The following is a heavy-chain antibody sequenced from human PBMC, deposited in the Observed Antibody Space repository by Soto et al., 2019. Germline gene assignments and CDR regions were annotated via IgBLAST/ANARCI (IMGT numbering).Heavy chain of an antibody. CDR1: GGSMSEYF. CDR3: ARDGYDGSGSPYPAY. CDR2: IYYLGST. D-gene: IGHD3-10*01. V-gene: IGHV4-59*01. J-gene: IGHJ4*02. Sequence: LSLTWSVSGGSMSEYFWSWIPQSPGKGLEWIGYIYYLGSTDYNPSLKSRVTISVDTSKRQFSLRLTSVTAADTAVYYCARDGYDGSGSPYPAYWGPGTQVTVSS.